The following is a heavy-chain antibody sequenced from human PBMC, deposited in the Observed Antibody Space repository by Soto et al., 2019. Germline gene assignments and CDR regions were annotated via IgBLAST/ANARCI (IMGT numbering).Heavy chain of an antibody. D-gene: IGHD3-3*01. CDR3: ARDPGGPLRRKGFDP. J-gene: IGHJ5*02. Sequence: TSETLSLTSPVSGGSISSGGYYWSWIRQHPGKGLEWIGYIYYSGSTYYNPSLKSRVTISVDTSKNQFSLKLSSVTAADTAVYYCARDPGGPLRRKGFDPWGQGTLVTVSS. CDR1: GGSISSGGYY. V-gene: IGHV4-31*03. CDR2: IYYSGST.